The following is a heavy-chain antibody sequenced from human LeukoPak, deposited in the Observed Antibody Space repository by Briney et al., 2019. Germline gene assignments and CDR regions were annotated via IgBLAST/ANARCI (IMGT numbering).Heavy chain of an antibody. CDR1: GFTFSSYA. CDR3: AKDHDYGDYRSYFDY. CDR2: ISYDGSNK. J-gene: IGHJ4*02. V-gene: IGHV3-30*04. Sequence: GGSLRLSCAASGFTFSSYAMHWVRQAPGKGLEWVAVISYDGSNKYYADSVKGRFPISRDNSKNTLYLQMNSLRAEDTAVYYCAKDHDYGDYRSYFDYWGQGTLVTVSS. D-gene: IGHD4-17*01.